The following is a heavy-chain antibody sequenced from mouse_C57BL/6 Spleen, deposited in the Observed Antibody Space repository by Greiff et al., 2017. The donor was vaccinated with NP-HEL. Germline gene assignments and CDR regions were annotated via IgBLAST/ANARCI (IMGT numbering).Heavy chain of an antibody. J-gene: IGHJ4*01. V-gene: IGHV1-80*01. CDR2: IYPGDGDT. D-gene: IGHD2-3*01. CDR3: ARRGIYDYYAMDY. Sequence: VQLQQSGAELVKPGASVKISCKASGYAFSSYWMNWVKQRPGKGLEWIGQIYPGDGDTNYNGKFKGKATLTADKSSSTAYMQLSSLTSEDSAVYFCARRGIYDYYAMDYWGQGTSVTVSS. CDR1: GYAFSSYW.